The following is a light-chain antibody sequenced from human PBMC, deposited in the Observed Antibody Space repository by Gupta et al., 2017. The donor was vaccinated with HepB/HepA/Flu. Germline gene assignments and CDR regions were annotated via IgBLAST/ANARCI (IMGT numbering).Light chain of an antibody. CDR1: SSDVGVYNY. CDR3: CSYAGGIRL. J-gene: IGLJ1*01. V-gene: IGLV2-11*01. CDR2: DVS. Sequence: QSALTQPRSVSGSPGQSVPISCTGTSSDVGVYNYVSWYQQYPGRPPKLIIFDVSKRPSGVPDRFSGSKSGNTASLTISGLQSDDEADYYCCSYAGGIRLFGSGTTV.